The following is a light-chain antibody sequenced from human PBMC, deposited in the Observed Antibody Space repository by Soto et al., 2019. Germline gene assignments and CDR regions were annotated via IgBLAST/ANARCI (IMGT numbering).Light chain of an antibody. CDR2: LGS. V-gene: IGKV2-28*01. Sequence: DIVMTQSPLSLPVNHGGPASISCRSSQSLLHSNGYNYLDWYLQKPGQSPQLLIYLGSNRASGVPDRFSGSGSGTDFTLKISRVEAEDVGVYYCMQALQGLTFGGGTKVEIK. J-gene: IGKJ4*01. CDR3: MQALQGLT. CDR1: QSLLHSNGYNY.